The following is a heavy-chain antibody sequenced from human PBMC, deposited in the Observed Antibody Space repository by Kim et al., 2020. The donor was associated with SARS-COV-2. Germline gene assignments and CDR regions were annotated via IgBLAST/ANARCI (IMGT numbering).Heavy chain of an antibody. J-gene: IGHJ6*02. V-gene: IGHV1-2*06. Sequence: ASVKVSCKASGYTFTGYYMHWVRQAPGQGPEWMGRINPNSGGTNYAQKFQGRVTLTRDTSISTAYMELSRLRSDDTAVYYCAKGLAPIDYSHYYGMDVWGQGTTVTVSS. D-gene: IGHD5-12*01. CDR1: GYTFTGYY. CDR2: INPNSGGT. CDR3: AKGLAPIDYSHYYGMDV.